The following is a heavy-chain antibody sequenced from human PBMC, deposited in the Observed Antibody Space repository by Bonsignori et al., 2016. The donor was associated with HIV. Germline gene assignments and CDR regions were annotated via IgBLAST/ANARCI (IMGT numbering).Heavy chain of an antibody. Sequence: WIRQPPGKGLEWVSVIYSGGSTYYADSVKGRFTISRDNSKNTLYLQMNSLRAEDTAVYYCAREMAVAGNDAFDIWGQGTMVTVSS. J-gene: IGHJ3*02. CDR3: AREMAVAGNDAFDI. CDR2: IYSGGST. D-gene: IGHD6-19*01. V-gene: IGHV3-66*01.